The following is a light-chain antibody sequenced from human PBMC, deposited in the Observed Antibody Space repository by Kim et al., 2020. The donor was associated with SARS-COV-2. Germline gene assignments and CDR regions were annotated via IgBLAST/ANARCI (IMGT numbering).Light chain of an antibody. J-gene: IGKJ4*01. Sequence: EIVVTQFPAALSVSPGERATLSCRASQSVSSNLAWYQQRPGQAPRLLIYGASTRATGIPARFSGSGSGTDFTLTISSLQPEDFAVYYCQQYHKWPPLTFGGGTKVDIK. V-gene: IGKV3-15*01. CDR2: GAS. CDR1: QSVSSN. CDR3: QQYHKWPPLT.